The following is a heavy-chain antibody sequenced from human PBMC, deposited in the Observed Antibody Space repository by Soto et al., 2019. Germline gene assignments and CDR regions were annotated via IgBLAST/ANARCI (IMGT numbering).Heavy chain of an antibody. CDR1: GGTFSSYA. V-gene: IGHV1-69*13. CDR3: ARTGLGYSYGPYYYYGMDV. Sequence: SVKVSCKASGGTFSSYAISWVRQAPGQGLEWMGGIIPIFGTANYAQKFQGRVTITADESTSTAYMELSSLRSEDTAVYYCARTGLGYSYGPYYYYGMDVWGQGTTVTVSS. J-gene: IGHJ6*02. D-gene: IGHD5-18*01. CDR2: IIPIFGTA.